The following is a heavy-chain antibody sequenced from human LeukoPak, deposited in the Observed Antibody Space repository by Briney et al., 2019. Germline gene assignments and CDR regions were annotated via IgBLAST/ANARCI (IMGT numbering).Heavy chain of an antibody. V-gene: IGHV5-51*01. J-gene: IGHJ4*02. D-gene: IGHD1-26*01. CDR3: ARPPYSGSYFGGFDY. CDR2: IYPGDSDT. Sequence: GESLKISCKCSGYTFTNYWIAWVRQMPGKGLEWMGIIYPGDSDTRYSPSFQGQVTISADKSISTAYLQWSSLKASDTAMYYCARPPYSGSYFGGFDYWGQGTLVTVSS. CDR1: GYTFTNYW.